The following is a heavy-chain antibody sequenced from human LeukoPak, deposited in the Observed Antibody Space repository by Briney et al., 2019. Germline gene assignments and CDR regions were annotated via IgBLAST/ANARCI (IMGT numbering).Heavy chain of an antibody. D-gene: IGHD3-3*01. V-gene: IGHV3-21*01. Sequence: GGSLRLSCAASGFTFSSYNMNWVRQAPGKGLEWVSSISSSSSYIYYADSVKGRFTISRDNAKNSLYLQMNSLRAEDTAVYYCAKVVGGRRLRFLEWLPSDDYWGQGTLVTVSS. CDR2: ISSSSSYI. CDR1: GFTFSSYN. CDR3: AKVVGGRRLRFLEWLPSDDY. J-gene: IGHJ4*02.